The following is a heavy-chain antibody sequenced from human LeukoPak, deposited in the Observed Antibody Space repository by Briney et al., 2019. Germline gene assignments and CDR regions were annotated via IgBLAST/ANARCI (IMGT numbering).Heavy chain of an antibody. CDR1: GFTFSSYW. Sequence: GGSLRLSCAASGFTFSSYWMHWVRQAPGKGLVWVSRINSDGSSTSYADSVKGRSTISRDNAKNTLYLQMNSLRAEDTAVYYCARAGFYYDSSGSDAFDIWGQGTMVTVSS. V-gene: IGHV3-74*01. CDR3: ARAGFYYDSSGSDAFDI. D-gene: IGHD3-22*01. CDR2: INSDGSST. J-gene: IGHJ3*02.